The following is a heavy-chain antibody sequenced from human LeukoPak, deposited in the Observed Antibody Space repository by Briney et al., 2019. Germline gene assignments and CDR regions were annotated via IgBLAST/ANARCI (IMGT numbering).Heavy chain of an antibody. CDR1: GFTFSSYA. D-gene: IGHD3-10*01. V-gene: IGHV3-23*01. Sequence: GGSLRLSCAASGFTFSSYAMSWVRQAPGKGLEWVSAISGSGGSTYYADSVKGRFTISRDNSKNTLYLQMSSLRAEDTAVYYCAKRETYYYGSGSYYYGMGSYYFDYWGQGTLVTVSS. J-gene: IGHJ4*02. CDR2: ISGSGGST. CDR3: AKRETYYYGSGSYYYGMGSYYFDY.